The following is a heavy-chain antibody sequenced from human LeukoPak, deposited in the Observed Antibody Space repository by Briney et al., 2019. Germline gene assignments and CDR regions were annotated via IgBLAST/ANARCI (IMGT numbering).Heavy chain of an antibody. Sequence: PGGSLRLSCAASGFTFRTSGMNWVRQAPGKGLEWVSLIYSGGFTYYADSVKGRFTISRDNSKNTLYLQMNSLRAEDTAMYYCATDSGYGPPDHWGQGTLVTVSS. CDR2: IYSGGFT. V-gene: IGHV3-53*01. CDR1: GFTFRTSG. CDR3: ATDSGYGPPDH. D-gene: IGHD5-18*01. J-gene: IGHJ4*02.